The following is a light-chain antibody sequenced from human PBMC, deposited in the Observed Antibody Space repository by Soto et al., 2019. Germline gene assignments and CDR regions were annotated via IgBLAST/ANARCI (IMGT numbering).Light chain of an antibody. CDR1: QGISSF. J-gene: IGKJ5*01. Sequence: DIQLTQSPSSLSASVGDSVTITCRASQGISSFLAWYQQKPGKAPELLIYAASTLQSGVPSRFSGSGSGTDFTLTISSLQPEDFATYFCQQLNSYPITFGQGTRLEIK. CDR2: AAS. CDR3: QQLNSYPIT. V-gene: IGKV1-9*01.